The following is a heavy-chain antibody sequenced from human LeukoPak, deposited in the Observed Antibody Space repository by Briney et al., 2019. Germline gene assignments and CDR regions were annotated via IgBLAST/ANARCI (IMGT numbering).Heavy chain of an antibody. CDR1: GFTFSSYE. D-gene: IGHD3-22*01. J-gene: IGHJ4*02. CDR2: ISSSNSYI. Sequence: GGSLRLSCAASGFTFSSYEMNWVRQAPGKGLEWVSSISSSNSYIYYADSVKGRFTISRDNAKNSLYLQMNTLRAEDTALYYCARDYPYYYDGMWYCDYWGQGTLVSVSS. V-gene: IGHV3-21*01. CDR3: ARDYPYYYDGMWYCDY.